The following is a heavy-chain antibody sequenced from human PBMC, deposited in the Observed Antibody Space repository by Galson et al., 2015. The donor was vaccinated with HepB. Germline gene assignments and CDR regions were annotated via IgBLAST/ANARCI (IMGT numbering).Heavy chain of an antibody. CDR1: GFTFSGSG. D-gene: IGHD2-15*01. V-gene: IGHV3-73*01. J-gene: IGHJ4*02. Sequence: SLRLSCAASGFTFSGSGLHWVRQASGKGLEWVGLVRSKANNHATGYAASVKGRFTISRDDSKNTAFLQMNSLKIDDTAVYYCGVVVATSGVAYWGQGTLVTVSS. CDR3: GVVVATSGVAY. CDR2: VRSKANNHAT.